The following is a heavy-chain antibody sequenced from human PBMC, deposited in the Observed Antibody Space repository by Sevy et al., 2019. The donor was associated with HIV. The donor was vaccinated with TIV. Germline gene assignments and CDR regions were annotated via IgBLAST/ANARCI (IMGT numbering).Heavy chain of an antibody. D-gene: IGHD2-2*01. CDR3: ARSPPVVVVPGAPSWFDP. Sequence: SETLSLSCAVHDGSFSGYYWNWIRQLPGKGLEWIGEINESGITYYNPSLKSRVTISVDTSKKQFSLKLNSVTAVDSAVYFCARSPPVVVVPGAPSWFDPWGQGTLVTVSS. J-gene: IGHJ5*02. CDR1: DGSFSGYY. CDR2: INESGIT. V-gene: IGHV4-34*01.